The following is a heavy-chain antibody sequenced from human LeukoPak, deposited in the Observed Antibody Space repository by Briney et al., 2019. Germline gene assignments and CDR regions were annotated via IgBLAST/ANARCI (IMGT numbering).Heavy chain of an antibody. D-gene: IGHD1-1*01. CDR3: ARGERPYKDDAFDI. CDR2: IYYSGST. V-gene: IGHV4-31*02. J-gene: IGHJ3*02. Sequence: PSETLSLTWTVSGGSISSGGYYWSWIRQHPGKGLEWIGYIYYSGSTYYNPSLKSRVTISVDTSKNQFSLKLSSVTAADTAVYYCARGERPYKDDAFDIWGQGTMVTVSS. CDR1: GGSISSGGYY.